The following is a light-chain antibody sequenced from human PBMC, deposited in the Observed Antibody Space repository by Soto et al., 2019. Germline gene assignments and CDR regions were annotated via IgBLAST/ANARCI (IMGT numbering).Light chain of an antibody. CDR1: QDIENY. V-gene: IGKV1-33*01. J-gene: IGKJ4*02. CDR2: GAS. CDR3: RQYVNSART. Sequence: ASVAVRLTKTCQASQDIENYLNWYQQKPGKAPRILIYGASNLEKGVASRFCGCGAGDDFSFTSGGPQSEVIGTYYLRQYVNSARTFGGGTKVDIK.